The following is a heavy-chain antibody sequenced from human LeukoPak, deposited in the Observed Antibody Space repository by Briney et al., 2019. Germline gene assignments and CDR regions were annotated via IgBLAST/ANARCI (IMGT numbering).Heavy chain of an antibody. D-gene: IGHD5-24*01. CDR2: LSLSGDNT. CDR1: GFTFRGCA. CDR3: AKGDGYNLNYFDQ. V-gene: IGHV3-23*01. Sequence: PGGSLRLSCVTSGFTFRGCAMSWVRQAPGKGLEWVSGLSLSGDNTYYADSVKGRFIISRDNPKNTLYLQMHSLRADDTAVYFCAKGDGYNLNYFDQWGQGSLVTVSS. J-gene: IGHJ4*02.